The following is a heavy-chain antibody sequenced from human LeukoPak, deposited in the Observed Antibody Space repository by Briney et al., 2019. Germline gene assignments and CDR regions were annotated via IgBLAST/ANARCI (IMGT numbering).Heavy chain of an antibody. CDR2: IREDGGKQ. CDR1: GFTFSSYA. J-gene: IGHJ4*02. D-gene: IGHD2-21*02. Sequence: GGSLRLSCAASGFTFSSYAMSWVRQAPGKGLEWVANIREDGGKQNYVDSVKGRFTISRDNAKSSVYLQLNSLRADDTAIYYCAKDIPGGGDDYWGQGTLVTVSS. CDR3: AKDIPGGGDDY. V-gene: IGHV3-7*01.